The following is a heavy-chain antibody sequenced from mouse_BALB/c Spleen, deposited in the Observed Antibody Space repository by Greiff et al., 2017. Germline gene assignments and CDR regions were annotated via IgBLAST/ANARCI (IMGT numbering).Heavy chain of an antibody. Sequence: EVQLVESGGDLVKPGGSLKLSCAASGFTFSSYGMSWVRQTPDKRLEWVATISSGGSYTYYPDSVKGRFTISRDNAKNTLYLQMSSLKSEDTAMYYCARRDPAWFAYWGQGTLVTVSA. CDR1: GFTFSSYG. D-gene: IGHD3-3*01. CDR3: ARRDPAWFAY. CDR2: ISSGGSYT. V-gene: IGHV5-6*01. J-gene: IGHJ3*01.